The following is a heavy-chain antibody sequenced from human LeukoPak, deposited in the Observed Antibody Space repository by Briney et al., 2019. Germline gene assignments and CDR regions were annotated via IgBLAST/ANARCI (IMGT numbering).Heavy chain of an antibody. D-gene: IGHD1-26*01. CDR2: IYYSGST. CDR3: ARHGDVLVGSAYYGMDV. Sequence: SETLSLTCAVYGGSFSGYYWSWIRQPPGKGLEWIGYIYYSGSTNYNPSLKSRVTISVDTSKNQFSLKLSSVTAADTAVYYCARHGDVLVGSAYYGMDVWGQGTTVTVSS. J-gene: IGHJ6*02. CDR1: GGSFSGYY. V-gene: IGHV4-59*08.